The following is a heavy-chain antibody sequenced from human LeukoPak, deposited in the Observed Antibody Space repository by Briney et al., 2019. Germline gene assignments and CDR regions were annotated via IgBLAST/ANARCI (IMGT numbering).Heavy chain of an antibody. D-gene: IGHD5-12*01. CDR3: AKDGVATITYDY. V-gene: IGHV3-23*01. CDR1: GFTFSSYA. J-gene: IGHJ4*02. CDR2: ISGSGGAT. Sequence: GGSLRLSCAASGFTFSSYAMSWVRQAPGKGLEWVSVISGSGGATYYADSVKGRFTISRDNSKDTLYLQMNSLRAEDTAVYYCAKDGVATITYDYWGQGTLVTVSS.